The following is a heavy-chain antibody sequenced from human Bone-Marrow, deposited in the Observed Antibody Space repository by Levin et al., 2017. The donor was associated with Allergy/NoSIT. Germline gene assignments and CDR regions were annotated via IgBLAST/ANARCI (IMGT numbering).Heavy chain of an antibody. Sequence: PGGSLRLSCSASGFTFSSYAMHWVRQAPGKGLEYVSAISSNGGSTYYADSVKGRFTISRDNSKNTLYLQMSSLRAEDTAVYYCVKIPWSSGSYYNAPGDYWGQGTLVTVSS. V-gene: IGHV3-64D*06. CDR1: GFTFSSYA. CDR3: VKIPWSSGSYYNAPGDY. J-gene: IGHJ4*02. D-gene: IGHD3-10*01. CDR2: ISSNGGST.